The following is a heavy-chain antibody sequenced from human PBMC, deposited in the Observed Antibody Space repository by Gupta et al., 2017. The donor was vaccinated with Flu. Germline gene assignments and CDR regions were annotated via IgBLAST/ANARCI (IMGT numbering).Heavy chain of an antibody. CDR2: IYWNDNK. Sequence: STSAVGVGWIRQPPGKALEWLAVIYWNDNKKYSAALEGRLTITKGTSRNQVLLTMTNMDPVDTGTYYCAHTTSHGTDYLDYWGLGTLVTVSS. J-gene: IGHJ4*02. D-gene: IGHD5-12*01. CDR1: STSAVG. V-gene: IGHV2-5*01. CDR3: AHTTSHGTDYLDY.